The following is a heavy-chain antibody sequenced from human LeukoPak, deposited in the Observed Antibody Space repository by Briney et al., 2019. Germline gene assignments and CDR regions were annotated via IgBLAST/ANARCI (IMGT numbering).Heavy chain of an antibody. CDR1: GGSISSGDYY. CDR3: ARETKEYYGSGSYSSFDY. J-gene: IGHJ4*02. CDR2: IYYSGST. D-gene: IGHD3-10*01. Sequence: KPSETLSLTCTVSGGSISSGDYYWSWIRQPPGKGLEWIGYIYYSGSTYYNPSLKSRVTISVDTSKNQFSLKLSSVTAADTAVYYCARETKEYYGSGSYSSFDYWGQGTLVTVSS. V-gene: IGHV4-30-4*01.